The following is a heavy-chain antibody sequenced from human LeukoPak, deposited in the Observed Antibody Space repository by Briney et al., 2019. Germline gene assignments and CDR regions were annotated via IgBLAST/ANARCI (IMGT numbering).Heavy chain of an antibody. CDR1: VYTFTSYY. D-gene: IGHD1-14*01. CDR3: ARATAENDH. V-gene: IGHV1-2*02. J-gene: IGHJ4*02. CDR2: INPKTGGT. Sequence: GASVTVSCTASVYTFTSYYMHWVRQAPGQGLEWMGWINPKTGGTSYAQKFQGRVTMTRDTSISTVNMELSRLTSDDTAVYYCARATAENDHWGQGTLVTVSS.